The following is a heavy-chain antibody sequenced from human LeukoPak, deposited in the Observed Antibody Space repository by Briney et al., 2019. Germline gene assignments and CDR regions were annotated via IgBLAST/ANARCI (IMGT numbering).Heavy chain of an antibody. CDR2: IHRSGNT. Sequence: SETLSLTCTVSGGFISSGGYYWGWVRQPPGKGMEWIGSIHRSGNTYYNPSLKSRVTVSRDTSKNLFSLRLSSVTAADTAVYYCASQRIAAAGTAFDYWGQGTLVTVSS. V-gene: IGHV4-39*07. CDR1: GGFISSGGYY. CDR3: ASQRIAAAGTAFDY. J-gene: IGHJ4*02. D-gene: IGHD6-13*01.